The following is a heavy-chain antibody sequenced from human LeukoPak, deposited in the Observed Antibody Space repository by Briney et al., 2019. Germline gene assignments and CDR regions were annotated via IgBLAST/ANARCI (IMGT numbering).Heavy chain of an antibody. CDR3: AKELGPKESWYYYYGMDV. Sequence: SVKVSCKASGGTFSSYAISWVRQAPGQGLEWMGRIIPTLGIANYAQKFQGRVTITADKSTSTAYMELSSLRSEDTAVYYCAKELGPKESWYYYYGMDVWGQGTTVTVSS. D-gene: IGHD7-27*01. V-gene: IGHV1-69*04. CDR1: GGTFSSYA. CDR2: IIPTLGIA. J-gene: IGHJ6*02.